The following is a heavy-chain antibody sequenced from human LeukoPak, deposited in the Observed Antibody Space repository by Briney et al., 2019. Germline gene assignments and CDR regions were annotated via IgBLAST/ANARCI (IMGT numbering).Heavy chain of an antibody. Sequence: GGSLRLSCAASGFIFTNAWLSWVRQAPGKGLEWVGRIRSKPDGGTTDYAAPVKGRFIISRDDSKNTLYLQMNSLKTEDTAVYYCTTDTYSSSWNFDYWGQGTLVTVSS. CDR1: GFIFTNAW. D-gene: IGHD6-13*01. J-gene: IGHJ4*02. V-gene: IGHV3-15*01. CDR3: TTDTYSSSWNFDY. CDR2: IRSKPDGGTT.